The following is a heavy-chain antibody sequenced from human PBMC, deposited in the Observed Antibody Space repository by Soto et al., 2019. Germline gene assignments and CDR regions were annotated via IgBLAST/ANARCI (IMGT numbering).Heavy chain of an antibody. D-gene: IGHD3-22*01. CDR3: ARSGDSSGYFDY. J-gene: IGHJ4*02. Sequence: SETLSLTCTVSGGSISSGGYYWSWIRQHPGKGLEWIGYIYYSGSTYYNPSLKSRVTISVDTSKNQFSLKLSSVTVADTAVYYCARSGDSSGYFDYWGQGTLVTVSS. CDR1: GGSISSGGYY. V-gene: IGHV4-31*03. CDR2: IYYSGST.